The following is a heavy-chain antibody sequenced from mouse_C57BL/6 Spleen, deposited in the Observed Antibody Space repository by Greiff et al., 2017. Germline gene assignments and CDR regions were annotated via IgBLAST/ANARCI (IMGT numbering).Heavy chain of an antibody. CDR2: IDPSDSYT. CDR1: GYTFTSYW. CDR3: ARDGFITTVVATNYYAMDY. V-gene: IGHV1-59*01. Sequence: QVQLQQPGAELVRPGTSVKLSCKASGYTFTSYWMHWVKQRPGQGLEWIGVIDPSDSYTNYNQKFKGKATLTVDTSSSTAYMQLSSLTSEDSAVXYCARDGFITTVVATNYYAMDYWGQGTSVTVSS. J-gene: IGHJ4*01. D-gene: IGHD1-1*01.